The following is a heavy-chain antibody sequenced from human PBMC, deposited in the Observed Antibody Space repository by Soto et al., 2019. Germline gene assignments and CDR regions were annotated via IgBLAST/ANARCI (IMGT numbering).Heavy chain of an antibody. D-gene: IGHD3-3*01. CDR2: INPSGGST. CDR1: GYTFTSYY. Sequence: ASVKVSCKASGYTFTSYYMHWVRQAPGQGLEWMGIINPSGGSTSYAQKFQGRVTMTRDTSTSTVYMELSSLRSEDTAVYYCARDRVTTFAPYYYGMDVWGQGTTVTVSS. J-gene: IGHJ6*02. V-gene: IGHV1-46*01. CDR3: ARDRVTTFAPYYYGMDV.